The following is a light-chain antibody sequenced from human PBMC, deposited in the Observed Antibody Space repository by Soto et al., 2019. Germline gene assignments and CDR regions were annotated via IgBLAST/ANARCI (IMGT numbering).Light chain of an antibody. Sequence: EIVLTQSPGTLSLSPGVRATLSCRASQSVTSDFLAWYQQKPGQAPRLLIYGASTRAAGVPDRFSGSGSGTDFTLTIIRLEHEDFAVYYCKPYGRSSLMFLLGQGTKL. J-gene: IGKJ2*01. CDR3: KPYGRSSLMFL. CDR2: GAS. CDR1: QSVTSDF. V-gene: IGKV3-20*01.